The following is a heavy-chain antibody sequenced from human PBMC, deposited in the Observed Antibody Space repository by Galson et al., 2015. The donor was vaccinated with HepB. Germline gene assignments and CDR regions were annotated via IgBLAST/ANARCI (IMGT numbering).Heavy chain of an antibody. CDR1: GLTFSNLW. D-gene: IGHD2-2*01. J-gene: IGHJ4*02. CDR2: ISRNGGST. CDR3: ARGGGVVVPAPMDY. Sequence: LRLSCAASGLTFSNLWMSWVRQAPGKGLEYVSAISRNGGSTYYTSSVKGRFTISRDNSKNTLYLQMGSLRAEDMAVYYCARGGGVVVPAPMDYWGQGTLVTVSS. V-gene: IGHV3-64*01.